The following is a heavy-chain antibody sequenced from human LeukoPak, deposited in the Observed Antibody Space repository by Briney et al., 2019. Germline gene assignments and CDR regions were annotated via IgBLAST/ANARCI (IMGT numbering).Heavy chain of an antibody. CDR1: GGTFSSYA. D-gene: IGHD4-17*01. V-gene: IGHV1-69*06. Sequence: SVKVSCKASGGTFSSYAISWVRQAPGQGLEWMGGIIPIFGTANYAQKFQGRVTFTADKSTSTAYMELSGLRSEDTAVYYCARGRSAVTTPSHFDYWGQGTLVTVSS. CDR3: ARGRSAVTTPSHFDY. CDR2: IIPIFGTA. J-gene: IGHJ4*02.